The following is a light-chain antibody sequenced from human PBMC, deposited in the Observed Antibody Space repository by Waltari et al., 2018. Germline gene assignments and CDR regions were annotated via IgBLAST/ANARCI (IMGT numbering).Light chain of an antibody. V-gene: IGKV1-13*02. J-gene: IGKJ4*01. CDR2: DAS. Sequence: IQLTQSPSSLSASVGDRVTITCRASQGIRSALAWYQQKPGKPPNLLIYDASTLRTGVPSRFSGRGSGTEFTLTISSLQPEDFATYYCQQFYANPLIFGGGTKVGIK. CDR3: QQFYANPLI. CDR1: QGIRSA.